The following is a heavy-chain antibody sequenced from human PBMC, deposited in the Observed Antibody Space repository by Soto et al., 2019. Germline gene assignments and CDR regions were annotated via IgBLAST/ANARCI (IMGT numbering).Heavy chain of an antibody. D-gene: IGHD1-26*01. V-gene: IGHV4-4*02. J-gene: IGHJ4*02. CDR3: AHRPIVGAAI. CDR1: GGSISNSNW. Sequence: QVQLQESGPGLVKPSGPLSLTCAALGGSISNSNWWPWVRQPPGKGLDWIGEIFHSGSTNYNSSLMGRGTISVDKANNQFSLKLSSVTAADTAVYYCAHRPIVGAAIWGQGTLVTVSS. CDR2: IFHSGST.